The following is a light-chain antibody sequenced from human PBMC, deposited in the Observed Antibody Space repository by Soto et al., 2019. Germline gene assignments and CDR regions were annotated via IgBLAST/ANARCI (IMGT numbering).Light chain of an antibody. J-gene: IGKJ4*01. CDR1: QTIRKY. CDR3: QQSFTSPNT. CDR2: GAS. V-gene: IGKV1-39*01. Sequence: DIQMTQSPSSLSASLGDRVTITCRASQTIRKYLSWYQQNPGTAPRLLIYGASTLQNGIPPRFSGIGSGTDFTLIIDNLQPEDSATYYCQQSFTSPNTFGGGTKSQIK.